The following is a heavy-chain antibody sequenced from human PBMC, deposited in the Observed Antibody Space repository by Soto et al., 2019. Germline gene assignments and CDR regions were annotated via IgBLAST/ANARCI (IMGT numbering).Heavy chain of an antibody. V-gene: IGHV5-51*01. CDR3: ARQGLPYRSSGYYYRMDV. J-gene: IGHJ6*02. CDR1: GFSLNTYW. CDR2: IFPGDSDT. Sequence: GESLKISCEGSGFSLNTYWIALVRQMPGRGLEWMGAIFPGDSDTRYSPSFEGQVNISADRSSSTAFLHWNSLKVSDTAVYFCARQGLPYRSSGYYYRMDVWGRGTTVTVSS. D-gene: IGHD6-19*01.